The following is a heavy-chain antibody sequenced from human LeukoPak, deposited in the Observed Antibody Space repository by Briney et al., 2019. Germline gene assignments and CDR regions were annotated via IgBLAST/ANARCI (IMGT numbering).Heavy chain of an antibody. J-gene: IGHJ4*02. Sequence: ASVTVSFTASGGTFSSYTISWVRQAPGQGLEWMGRIIPILGIANYAQKFQGRVTITADKSTSTAYMELSSLRSEDTAVYYCARDGVAGKDYFDYWGQGTLVTVSS. CDR3: ARDGVAGKDYFDY. CDR1: GGTFSSYT. D-gene: IGHD6-19*01. V-gene: IGHV1-69*04. CDR2: IIPILGIA.